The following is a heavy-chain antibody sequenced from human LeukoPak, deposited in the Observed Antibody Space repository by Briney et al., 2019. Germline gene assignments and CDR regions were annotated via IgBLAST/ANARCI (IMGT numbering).Heavy chain of an antibody. CDR3: ARDPGFSAFDY. V-gene: IGHV4-39*01. CDR2: IYYGGST. J-gene: IGHJ4*02. Sequence: NTSETLSLTCTVSGGSISSSSYYWGWIRQPPGKGLEWIGSIYYGGSTYYNPSLKSRVTISVDTSKNQFSLKLSSVTAADTAVYYCARDPGFSAFDYWGQGTLVTVSS. D-gene: IGHD3-3*01. CDR1: GGSISSSSYY.